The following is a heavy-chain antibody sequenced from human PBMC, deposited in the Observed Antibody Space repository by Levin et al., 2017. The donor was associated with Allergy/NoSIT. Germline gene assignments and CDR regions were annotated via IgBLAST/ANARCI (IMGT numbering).Heavy chain of an antibody. CDR1: GYTFTSFG. D-gene: IGHD5-18*01. Sequence: ASVKVSCKASGYTFTSFGISWVRQAPGQGLEWMGWSSAYNGNTNYGQKLQGRVTMTPDTSTSTAYMELRSLRYDDTAVYFCTRDLGEDTTMIFFDFWGQGTLVTVSS. CDR3: TRDLGEDTTMIFFDF. J-gene: IGHJ4*02. V-gene: IGHV1-18*01. CDR2: SSAYNGNT.